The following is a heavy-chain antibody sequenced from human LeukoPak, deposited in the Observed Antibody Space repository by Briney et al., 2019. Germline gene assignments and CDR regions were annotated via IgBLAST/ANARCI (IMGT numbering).Heavy chain of an antibody. CDR1: GGSISSYY. CDR2: IYYSGST. CDR3: ASTSGYYSVDAFDI. J-gene: IGHJ3*02. Sequence: PSETLSLTCTVSGGSISSYYWSWIRQPPGKGLGWIGYIYYSGSTNYNPSLKSRVTISVDTSKNQFSLKLSSVTAADTAVYYCASTSGYYSVDAFDIWGQGTMVTVSS. V-gene: IGHV4-59*01. D-gene: IGHD3-22*01.